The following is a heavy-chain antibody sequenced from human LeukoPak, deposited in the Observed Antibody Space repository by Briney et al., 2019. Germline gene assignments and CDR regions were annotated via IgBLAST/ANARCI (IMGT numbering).Heavy chain of an antibody. CDR1: GFTFSSYA. V-gene: IGHV3-30-3*01. CDR3: ASPPRPELYYDFWSGEGDYFDY. Sequence: GGSLRLSCAASGFTFSSYAMHWVRQAPGKGLEWVAVISHDGSNKYYADSVKGRFTISRDNSKNTLYLQMNSLRAEDTAVYYCASPPRPELYYDFWSGEGDYFDYWGQGTLVTVSS. CDR2: ISHDGSNK. D-gene: IGHD3-3*01. J-gene: IGHJ4*02.